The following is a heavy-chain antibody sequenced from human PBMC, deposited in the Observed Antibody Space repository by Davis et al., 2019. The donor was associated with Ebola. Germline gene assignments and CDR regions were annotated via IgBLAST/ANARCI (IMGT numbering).Heavy chain of an antibody. CDR1: GGSFSGYY. Sequence: MPSETLSLTCAVYGGSFSGYYWSWIRQPPGKGLEWIGEINHSGSTNYNPSLKSRVTISVDTSKNQFSLKLSSVTAADTAVYYCARVLYYYDSSGYYVVLDYWGQGTLVTVSS. J-gene: IGHJ4*02. CDR2: INHSGST. D-gene: IGHD3-22*01. V-gene: IGHV4-34*01. CDR3: ARVLYYYDSSGYYVVLDY.